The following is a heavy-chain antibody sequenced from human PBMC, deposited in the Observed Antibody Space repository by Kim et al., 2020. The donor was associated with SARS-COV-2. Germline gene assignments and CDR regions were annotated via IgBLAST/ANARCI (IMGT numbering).Heavy chain of an antibody. CDR3: ARDHYYDSSGYYYTNWFDP. CDR1: GFTFSSYA. Sequence: GGSLRLSCAASGFTFSSYAMHWVRQAPGKGLEWVAVISYDGSNKYYADSVKGRFTISRDNSKNTLYLQMNSLRAEDTAVYYCARDHYYDSSGYYYTNWFDPWGQGTLVTVSS. J-gene: IGHJ5*02. V-gene: IGHV3-30-3*01. CDR2: ISYDGSNK. D-gene: IGHD3-22*01.